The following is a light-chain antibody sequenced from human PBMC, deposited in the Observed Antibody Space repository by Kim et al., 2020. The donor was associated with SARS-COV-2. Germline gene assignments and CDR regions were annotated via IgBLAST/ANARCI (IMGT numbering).Light chain of an antibody. CDR1: SSDVGGYNY. V-gene: IGLV2-14*01. Sequence: QSALTQPASVSGSPAQSITISCTGTSSDVGGYNYVSWYQQHPGKAPKLMVYDVSQRPSGVSNRFSGSKSGNTASLTISGLQAEDEADYYCSSYTSSSTWVFGGGTQLTVL. CDR2: DVS. J-gene: IGLJ3*02. CDR3: SSYTSSSTWV.